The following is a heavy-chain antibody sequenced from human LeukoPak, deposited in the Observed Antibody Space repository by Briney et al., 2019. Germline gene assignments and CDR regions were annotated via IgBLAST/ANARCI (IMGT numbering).Heavy chain of an antibody. Sequence: PGGSLRLSCAASGFTFRSYAMSWVRQAPGKGLECVSVISGNGGRTYYADSVKGRFTISRDNSKNTLYLQMNSLRAEDTAVYYCAKVRDLDTVLGRFDNWAQATLVTVSS. CDR1: GFTFRSYA. J-gene: IGHJ5*02. V-gene: IGHV3-23*01. D-gene: IGHD5-18*01. CDR2: ISGNGGRT. CDR3: AKVRDLDTVLGRFDN.